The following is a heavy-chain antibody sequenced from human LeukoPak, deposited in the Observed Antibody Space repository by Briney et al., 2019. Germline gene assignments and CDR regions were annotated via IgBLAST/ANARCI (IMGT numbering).Heavy chain of an antibody. CDR1: GFTFSSYS. Sequence: GGSLRLSCAASGFTFSSYSMNWVRQAPGKGLEWVSSISSSSSYIYYADSVKGRYTISRDNAKNSLYLQMNSLRAEDTAVYYCARADPSSTSCLWYWGQGTLVTVSS. D-gene: IGHD2-2*01. CDR3: ARADPSSTSCLWY. J-gene: IGHJ4*02. V-gene: IGHV3-21*01. CDR2: ISSSSSYI.